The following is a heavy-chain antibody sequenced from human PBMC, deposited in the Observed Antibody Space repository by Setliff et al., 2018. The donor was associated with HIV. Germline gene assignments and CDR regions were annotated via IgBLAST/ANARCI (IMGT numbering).Heavy chain of an antibody. CDR3: ARGYPGIAVAGLSYYYYYYMDV. V-gene: IGHV4-59*01. CDR2: IYYSGST. Sequence: PSETLSLTCTVSGGSISSYYWGWIRQPPGKGLGWIGYIYYSGSTNYNPSLKSRVTISVDTSKNQFSLKLSSVTAADTAVYYCARGYPGIAVAGLSYYYYYYMDVWGKGTTVTVSS. CDR1: GGSISSYY. J-gene: IGHJ6*03. D-gene: IGHD6-19*01.